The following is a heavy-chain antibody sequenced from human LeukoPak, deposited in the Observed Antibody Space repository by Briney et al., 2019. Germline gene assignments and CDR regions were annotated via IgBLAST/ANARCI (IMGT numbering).Heavy chain of an antibody. J-gene: IGHJ3*02. D-gene: IGHD7-27*01. CDR2: IIPIFGTA. V-gene: IGHV1-69*06. CDR1: GGTFSSYA. CDR3: ARDDKLGAFDI. Sequence: GASVKVSCKASGGTFSSYAISWVRQAPGQGLEWMGGIIPIFGTANYAQKFQGRVTITADKSTSTAYMELSSLRSEDTAVYYCARDDKLGAFDIWGQGTMVTVSS.